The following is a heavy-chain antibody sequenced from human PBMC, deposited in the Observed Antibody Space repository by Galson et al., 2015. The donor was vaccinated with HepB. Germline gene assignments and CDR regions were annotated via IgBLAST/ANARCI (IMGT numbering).Heavy chain of an antibody. CDR2: INAGNGNT. V-gene: IGHV1-3*01. J-gene: IGHJ6*03. D-gene: IGHD3-3*01. CDR3: ASAKWLSYEGDYYYYYMDV. CDR1: GYTFTSYA. Sequence: SVKVSCKASGYTFTSYAMHWVRQAPGQRLEWMGWINAGNGNTKYSQKFQGRVTITRDESTSTAYMELSSLRSEDTAVYYCASAKWLSYEGDYYYYYMDVWGKGTTVTVSS.